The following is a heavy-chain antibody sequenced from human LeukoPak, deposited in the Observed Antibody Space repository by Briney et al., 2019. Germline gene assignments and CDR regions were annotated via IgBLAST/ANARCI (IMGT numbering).Heavy chain of an antibody. CDR2: ISGSGGSA. CDR1: GFAFSRSA. V-gene: IGHV3-23*01. CDR3: ASCYSVFRWFDP. J-gene: IGHJ5*02. D-gene: IGHD2-21*01. Sequence: GGSLRLSCAASGFAFSRSAMSWVRQAPGKGLEWVSAISGSGGSAYYADSVKGRFTISRDNSKNTLYLQMNSLRAEDTAVYYCASCYSVFRWFDPWGQGTLVTVSS.